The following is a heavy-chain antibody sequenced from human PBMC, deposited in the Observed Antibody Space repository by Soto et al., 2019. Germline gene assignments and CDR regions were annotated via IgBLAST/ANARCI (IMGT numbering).Heavy chain of an antibody. D-gene: IGHD6-13*01. CDR1: GGTFSSYA. CDR2: IIPYYNTL. CDR3: ASGASRWYPYCFDS. V-gene: IGHV1-69*13. J-gene: IGHJ4*02. Sequence: SVKVSCKXSGGTFSSYAISWVRQAPGQGLEWMGGIIPYYNTLNYAQKFQDRVTITADDSTNTVYMELSSLRSDDTAVYFCASGASRWYPYCFDSWAQGTLVTVSS.